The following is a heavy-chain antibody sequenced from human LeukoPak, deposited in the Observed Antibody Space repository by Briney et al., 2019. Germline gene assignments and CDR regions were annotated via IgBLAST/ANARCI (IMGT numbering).Heavy chain of an antibody. V-gene: IGHV3-30*04. Sequence: GGSLRLSCAASGFTFGSYAIHWVRQAPGKGLEWMAVISYDGTNEYYADSVKGRFTISRDNSKNTLYLQMNSLRAGDTAVYYCASGAGGWELLTKSTFDYWGQGTLVTVSS. D-gene: IGHD1-26*01. CDR1: GFTFGSYA. CDR2: ISYDGTNE. J-gene: IGHJ4*02. CDR3: ASGAGGWELLTKSTFDY.